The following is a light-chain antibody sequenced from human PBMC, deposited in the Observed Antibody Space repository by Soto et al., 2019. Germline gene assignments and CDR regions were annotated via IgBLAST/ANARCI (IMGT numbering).Light chain of an antibody. J-gene: IGKJ4*01. CDR1: QSVSRNY. V-gene: IGKV3-20*01. Sequence: EVVLTQSPGTLSLSPGDRATLSCRASQSVSRNYLAWYQQKPGQTPRLLIFGAPNRAADIPARFSASGSGTDFTLTISGLEPDDFAVYYCQQYDFLPLTFGGGTRL. CDR3: QQYDFLPLT. CDR2: GAP.